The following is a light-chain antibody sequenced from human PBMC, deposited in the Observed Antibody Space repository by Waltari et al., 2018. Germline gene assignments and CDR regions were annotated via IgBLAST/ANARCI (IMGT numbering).Light chain of an antibody. J-gene: IGKJ3*01. V-gene: IGKV1-39*01. CDR1: QKIYSY. Sequence: DIQVTQSPSSLSPSVGDRVTTTCRASQKIYSYLNWNQQKPGKAPNLLINAASTLQSGVPSRFSGSGSGTDFTLTIGSLQPEDFATYFCQQSYSTPFNFGPGTKVDIK. CDR2: AAS. CDR3: QQSYSTPFN.